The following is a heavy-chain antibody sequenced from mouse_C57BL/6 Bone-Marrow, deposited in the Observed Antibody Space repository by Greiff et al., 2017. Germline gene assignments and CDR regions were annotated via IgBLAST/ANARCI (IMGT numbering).Heavy chain of an antibody. Sequence: VQLQQSGAELVRPGASVKLSCTASGFNIKDDYIHWVKQRPEQGLEWIGWIDPEIGDTEYASKFQGKATITSDTSSNTAYLPLSSLTSEDTAVYYYSSIDGNYFDYWGQGTPLTVAS. CDR1: GFNIKDDY. CDR2: IDPEIGDT. D-gene: IGHD2-3*01. V-gene: IGHV14-4*01. J-gene: IGHJ2*01. CDR3: SSIDGNYFDY.